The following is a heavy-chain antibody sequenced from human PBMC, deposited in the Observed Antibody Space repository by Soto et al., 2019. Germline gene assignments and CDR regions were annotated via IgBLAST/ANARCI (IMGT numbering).Heavy chain of an antibody. J-gene: IGHJ6*02. CDR1: GGSISSSSYY. CDR3: ARDGRSYGPYGMDV. D-gene: IGHD5-18*01. Sequence: SETLSLTCTVSGGSISSSSYYWGWIRQPPGKGLEWIGSIYYSGSTNYNPSLKSRVTMSVDTSKNQFSLKLSSVTAADTAVYYCARDGRSYGPYGMDVWGQGTTVTVSS. V-gene: IGHV4-39*07. CDR2: IYYSGST.